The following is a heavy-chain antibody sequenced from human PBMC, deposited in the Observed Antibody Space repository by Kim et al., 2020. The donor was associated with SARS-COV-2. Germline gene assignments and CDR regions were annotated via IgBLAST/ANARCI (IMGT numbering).Heavy chain of an antibody. J-gene: IGHJ4*02. D-gene: IGHD1-26*01. CDR2: IIPESGGT. Sequence: ASVKVSCKASGYTFTDYYVQWVRQAPGQGLEWMGWIIPESGGTNFAQKIQGRVTMTLDTSISTAYMELSSLKSDDTAVYYCVKDSGRFSFGYWGQGTLVTVSP. CDR3: VKDSGRFSFGY. CDR1: GYTFTDYY. V-gene: IGHV1-2*02.